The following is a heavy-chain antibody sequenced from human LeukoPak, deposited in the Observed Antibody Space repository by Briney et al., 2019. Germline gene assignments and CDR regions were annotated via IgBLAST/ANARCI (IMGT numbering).Heavy chain of an antibody. V-gene: IGHV3-15*01. Sequence: GGSLRLSCAASGFTFSNAWMSWVRQAPGKGLEWVGRIKSKTDGGATDYAAPVKGRFTISRDDSKNTLYLQMNSLKTEDTAVYYCTTKSSGYYYFDYWGQGTLVTVSS. CDR3: TTKSSGYYYFDY. CDR2: IKSKTDGGAT. CDR1: GFTFSNAW. J-gene: IGHJ4*02. D-gene: IGHD3-22*01.